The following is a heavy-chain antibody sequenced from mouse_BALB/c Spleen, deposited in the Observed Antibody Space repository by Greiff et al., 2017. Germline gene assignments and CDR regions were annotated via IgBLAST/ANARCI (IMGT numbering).Heavy chain of an antibody. V-gene: IGHV5-6*02. J-gene: IGHJ4*01. Sequence: DVKLQESGGDLVKPGGSLKLSCAASGFTFSSYGMSWVRQTPDKRLEWVATISSGGSYTYYPDSVKGRFTISRDNAKNTLYLQMSSLKSEDTAMYYCARHGGDYAMDYWGQGTSVTVSS. CDR3: ARHGGDYAMDY. CDR1: GFTFSSYG. CDR2: ISSGGSYT.